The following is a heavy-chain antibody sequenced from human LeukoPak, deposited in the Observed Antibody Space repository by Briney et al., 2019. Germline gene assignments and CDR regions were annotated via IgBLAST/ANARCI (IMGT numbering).Heavy chain of an antibody. CDR1: GFTFSDYY. CDR2: ISSSGSTI. CDR3: TTHTRSAARPILYYYYYMDV. V-gene: IGHV3-11*01. Sequence: GGSLRLSCAASGFTFSDYYMSWIRQAPGKGLEWVSYISSSGSTIYYADSVKGRFTISRDNAKNSLCLQMNSLKTEDTAVYYCTTHTRSAARPILYYYYYMDVWGKGTTVTVSS. J-gene: IGHJ6*03. D-gene: IGHD6-6*01.